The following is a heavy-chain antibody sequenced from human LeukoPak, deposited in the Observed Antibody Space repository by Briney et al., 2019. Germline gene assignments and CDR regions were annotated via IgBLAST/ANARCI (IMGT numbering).Heavy chain of an antibody. V-gene: IGHV3-48*03. J-gene: IGHJ4*02. D-gene: IGHD3-10*01. CDR2: ISGGGDTL. CDR3: ARPIGYAGTGSYYGY. CDR1: GFTFSSYE. Sequence: GGSLRLSCEASGFTFSSYEMNWVRQAPGKGPEWVSYISGGGDTLHYADSVKGRFTISRENAKKTLFLQMNTLRAEDTAVYYCARPIGYAGTGSYYGYWGQGTLVTVSS.